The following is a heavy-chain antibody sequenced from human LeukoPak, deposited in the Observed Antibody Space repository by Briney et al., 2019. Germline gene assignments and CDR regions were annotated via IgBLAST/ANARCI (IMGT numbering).Heavy chain of an antibody. Sequence: SETLSLTCTVSGGSISSGSYYWSWIRQPAGKGLEWIGRIYTSGSTNYNPSLKSRVTILVDTSKNQFSLKLSSVTAADTAVYYCARDIVVVPAANQVVNWFDPWGQGTLVTVSS. D-gene: IGHD2-2*01. CDR2: IYTSGST. CDR3: ARDIVVVPAANQVVNWFDP. V-gene: IGHV4-61*02. CDR1: GGSISSGSYY. J-gene: IGHJ5*02.